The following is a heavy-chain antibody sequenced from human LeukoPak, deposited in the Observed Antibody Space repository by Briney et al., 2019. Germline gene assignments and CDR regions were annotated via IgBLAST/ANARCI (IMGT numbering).Heavy chain of an antibody. V-gene: IGHV1-18*01. Sequence: ASVTVSCKAFGYTFTTYGITWVRPPPGRGRDGIGWIRAYNGNTNYTQKLQGIVSMTTETPTSTAYVELRSLRSDDTAVYLCARVVRGDNNWFDPWGQGTLVTVSS. CDR2: IRAYNGNT. CDR1: GYTFTTYG. J-gene: IGHJ5*02. D-gene: IGHD3-10*01. CDR3: ARVVRGDNNWFDP.